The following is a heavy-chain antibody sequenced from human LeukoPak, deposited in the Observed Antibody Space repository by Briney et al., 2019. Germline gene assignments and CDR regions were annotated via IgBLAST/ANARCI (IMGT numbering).Heavy chain of an antibody. CDR2: VHSSGTT. CDR3: ARDYPWFDS. V-gene: IGHV4-59*01. Sequence: SETLSLTCTVSGASIDAYYWSWIRQTPGKELTWIGFVHSSGTTKHNPSLKGRDTISVDTSKNQFSLKISSVTPADTAVYFCARDYPWFDSWGQGTLVTVSS. J-gene: IGHJ5*01. CDR1: GASIDAYY. D-gene: IGHD3-16*02.